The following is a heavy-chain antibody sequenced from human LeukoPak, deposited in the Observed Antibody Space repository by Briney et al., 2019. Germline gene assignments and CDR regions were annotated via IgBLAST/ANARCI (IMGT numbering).Heavy chain of an antibody. D-gene: IGHD6-13*01. J-gene: IGHJ5*02. CDR1: GFTFSSFG. V-gene: IGHV3-33*01. CDR3: VRGVGVSRFNYFDP. Sequence: GGSLRLSCAASGFTFSSFGMHWVRQAPGKGLGWVVVIWYDASNKYYADSVKGRFTISRDNSKNTLFLQMNSLRDDDTAVYYCVRGVGVSRFNYFDPWGQGTLVIVSS. CDR2: IWYDASNK.